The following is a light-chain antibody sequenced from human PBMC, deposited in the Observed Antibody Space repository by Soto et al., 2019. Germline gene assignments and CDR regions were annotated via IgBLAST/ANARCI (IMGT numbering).Light chain of an antibody. CDR2: GNS. Sequence: QSVLTQPPSVSGAPGKRVTISCTGSSSNIGAGYDVHWYQQLPGTAPKLLIYGNSNRPSGVPDRFSGSKSGTSASLAITGLQAEDEADYYCQSYDSSLSGAAFGTGTKLTVL. J-gene: IGLJ1*01. V-gene: IGLV1-40*01. CDR3: QSYDSSLSGAA. CDR1: SSNIGAGYD.